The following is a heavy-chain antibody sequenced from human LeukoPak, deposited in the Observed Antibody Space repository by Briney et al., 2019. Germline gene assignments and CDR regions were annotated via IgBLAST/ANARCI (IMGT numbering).Heavy chain of an antibody. CDR2: ISAYNGNT. D-gene: IGHD6-13*01. J-gene: IGHJ5*02. CDR3: AREPGYSSSWYDNWFDP. V-gene: IGHV1-18*01. CDR1: GYTFTSYG. Sequence: ASVKVSCKASGYTFTSYGISWVRQAPGQGLEWMGWISAYNGNTNYAQKLQGRVTMTTDTSTSTAYMELRSLRSDDTAVYYCAREPGYSSSWYDNWFDPWGQGTLATVSS.